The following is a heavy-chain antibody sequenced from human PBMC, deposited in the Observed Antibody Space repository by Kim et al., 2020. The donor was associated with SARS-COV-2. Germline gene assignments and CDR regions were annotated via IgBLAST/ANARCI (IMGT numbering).Heavy chain of an antibody. V-gene: IGHV6-1*01. D-gene: IGHD3-9*01. J-gene: IGHJ6*02. CDR3: ARGFYDILTGYYYYYGMDV. Sequence: SQTLSLTCAISGDSVSSNSAAWNWIRQSPSRGLEWLGRTYYRSKWYNDYAVSVKSRITINPDTSKNQFSLQLNSVTPEDTAVYYCARGFYDILTGYYYYYGMDVWGQGTTVTVSS. CDR2: TYYRSKWYN. CDR1: GDSVSSNSAA.